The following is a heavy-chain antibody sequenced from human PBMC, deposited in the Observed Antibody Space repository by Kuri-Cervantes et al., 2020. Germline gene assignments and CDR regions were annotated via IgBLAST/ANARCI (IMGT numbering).Heavy chain of an antibody. V-gene: IGHV4-61*02. D-gene: IGHD6-13*01. CDR2: IYISGST. J-gene: IGHJ3*02. CDR1: DASISSGSYY. Sequence: DASISSGSYYWSWIRQLAGKGLEWIGRIYISGSTNYNPSLNSRVTITVVTSKNQFSLKLSSVTAADTAVYYCARYYPSSSWNEAFDIWGQGTMVTVSS. CDR3: ARYYPSSSWNEAFDI.